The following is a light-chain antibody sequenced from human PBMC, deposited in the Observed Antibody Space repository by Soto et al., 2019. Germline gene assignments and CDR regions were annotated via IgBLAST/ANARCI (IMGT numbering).Light chain of an antibody. J-gene: IGKJ3*01. V-gene: IGKV1-9*01. CDR1: QGISGY. Sequence: DIQLTQSPSFLSASVGDRVTITCRASQGISGYLAWYQKKPGKAPKLLIYAASTLQSGVPSRFSGSGSGTEFTLTISSLQPEDFATYYCQKFNSYPFTFGPGTKVDIK. CDR3: QKFNSYPFT. CDR2: AAS.